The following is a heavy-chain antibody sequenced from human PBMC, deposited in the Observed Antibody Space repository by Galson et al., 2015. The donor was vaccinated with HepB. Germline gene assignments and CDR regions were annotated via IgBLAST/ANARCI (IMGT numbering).Heavy chain of an antibody. J-gene: IGHJ1*01. CDR2: ISYDGSNK. D-gene: IGHD4-17*01. V-gene: IGHV3-30*04. Sequence: SLRLSCAASGFTFSSYAMHWVRQAPGKGLEWVAVISYDGSNKYYADSVKGRFTISRDNSKNTLYLQMNSLRAEDTAVYYCARGDWDYGDYVVLAEYFQHWGQGTLVTVSS. CDR3: ARGDWDYGDYVVLAEYFQH. CDR1: GFTFSSYA.